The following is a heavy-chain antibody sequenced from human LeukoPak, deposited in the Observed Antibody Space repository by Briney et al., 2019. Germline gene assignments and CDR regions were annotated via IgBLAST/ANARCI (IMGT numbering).Heavy chain of an antibody. J-gene: IGHJ6*03. CDR1: DFSFITYA. CDR3: AKSFGGSRRDYMDV. Sequence: PGGSLRLSCAASDFSFITYAMSWVRQAPGKGLEWVSAISGSGGSTYYADSVKGRFTISRDNSKNTLYLQMNSLRAEDTAVYYCAKSFGGSRRDYMDVWGKGTTVTISS. V-gene: IGHV3-23*01. CDR2: ISGSGGST. D-gene: IGHD3-3*01.